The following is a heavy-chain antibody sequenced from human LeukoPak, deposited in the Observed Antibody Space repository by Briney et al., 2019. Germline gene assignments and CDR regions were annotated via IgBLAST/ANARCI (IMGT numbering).Heavy chain of an antibody. CDR3: VRDRTAAGTDFDY. V-gene: IGHV4-59*01. J-gene: IGHJ4*02. D-gene: IGHD6-13*01. CDR1: GGSISSYY. Sequence: SETLSLTCTVSGGSISSYYWSWIRQPPGKGLEWIGYIYYSGSTNYNPSLKSRVTISVDTSKNQFSLKLSSVTAADTAVYYCVRDRTAAGTDFDYWGQGTLVTVSS. CDR2: IYYSGST.